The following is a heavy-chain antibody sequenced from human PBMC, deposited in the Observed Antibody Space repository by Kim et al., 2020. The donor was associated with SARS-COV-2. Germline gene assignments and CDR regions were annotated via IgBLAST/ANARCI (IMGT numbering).Heavy chain of an antibody. D-gene: IGHD2-21*02. CDR2: IKSKTDGGTT. V-gene: IGHV3-15*01. Sequence: GGSLRLSCAASGFTFSNAWMSWVRQAPGKGLEWVGRIKSKTDGGTTDYAAPAKGRFTISRDDSKNTLYLQMNSLKTEDTAVYYCTTVPRSPLLNCGGDCYQDYWGQGTLVTVSS. CDR1: GFTFSNAW. J-gene: IGHJ4*02. CDR3: TTVPRSPLLNCGGDCYQDY.